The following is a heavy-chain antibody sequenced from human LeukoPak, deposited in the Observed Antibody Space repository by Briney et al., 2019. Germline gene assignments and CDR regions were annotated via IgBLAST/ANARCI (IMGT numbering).Heavy chain of an antibody. V-gene: IGHV4-31*03. Sequence: SQTLSLTCTVSGVSISSGGYFWSWIRQHPGKGLEWIGNIYYTGSTYYNPSLESRVTMSVDTSKNQFSLNLSSVTAADTAVYYCARVATIPNKDFDYWGQGTLVSVSS. CDR2: IYYTGST. CDR3: ARVATIPNKDFDY. CDR1: GVSISSGGYF. D-gene: IGHD5-12*01. J-gene: IGHJ4*02.